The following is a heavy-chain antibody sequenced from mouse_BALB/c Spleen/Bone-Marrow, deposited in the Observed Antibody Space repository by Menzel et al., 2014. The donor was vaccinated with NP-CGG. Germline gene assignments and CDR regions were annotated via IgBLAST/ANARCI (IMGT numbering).Heavy chain of an antibody. CDR2: IWAGGST. CDR1: GFSLTSYG. V-gene: IGHV2-9*02. Sequence: VQLQQSGPGLVAPSQSLSITCTVSGFSLTSYGVHWVRQPPGKGLEWLGVIWAGGSTNYNSALMSRLSISKDNSKSQVFLKMNSLQTDDTAMYYCAREGRYYGKRYYFGYWGQGTTLTVSS. J-gene: IGHJ2*01. D-gene: IGHD1-1*01. CDR3: AREGRYYGKRYYFGY.